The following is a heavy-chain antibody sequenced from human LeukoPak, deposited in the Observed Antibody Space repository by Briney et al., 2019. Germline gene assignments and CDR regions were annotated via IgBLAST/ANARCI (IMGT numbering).Heavy chain of an antibody. CDR3: ARGQPAVDSSGPGWFDP. CDR1: GDSISSSTYY. J-gene: IGHJ5*02. D-gene: IGHD3-22*01. Sequence: PSETLSLTCTVSGDSISSSTYYWAWIRQPPGKGLEWIGSFSYGGNTYYKSSLKSRLTISVDTSKNQFSLKLSSVTAADTAVYYCARGQPAVDSSGPGWFDPWGQGTLVTVSS. CDR2: FSYGGNT. V-gene: IGHV4-39*01.